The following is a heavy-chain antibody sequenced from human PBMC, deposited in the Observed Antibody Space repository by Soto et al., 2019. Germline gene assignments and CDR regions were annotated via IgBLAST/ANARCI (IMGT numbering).Heavy chain of an antibody. Sequence: SVKVSCKASGGTFSSYAISWVRQAPGQGLEWMGGIIPIFGTANYAQKFQGRVTITADKSTSTAYMELSSLRSEDTAVYYCASPRAGIVVVPAADLGYYYGMDVWGQGTTVTVSS. CDR2: IIPIFGTA. J-gene: IGHJ6*02. CDR3: ASPRAGIVVVPAADLGYYYGMDV. D-gene: IGHD2-2*01. CDR1: GGTFSSYA. V-gene: IGHV1-69*06.